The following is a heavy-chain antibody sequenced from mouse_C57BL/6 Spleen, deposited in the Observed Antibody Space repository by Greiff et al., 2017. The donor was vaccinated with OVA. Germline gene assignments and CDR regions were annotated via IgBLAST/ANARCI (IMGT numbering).Heavy chain of an antibody. V-gene: IGHV1-22*01. CDR1: GYTFTDYN. CDR2: INPNNGGT. CDR3: ARPYDCYYGFAY. D-gene: IGHD2-3*01. Sequence: VQLQQSGPELVKPGASVKMSCKASGYTFTDYNMHWVKQSHGKSLEWIGYINPNNGGTSYNQKFKGKATLTVNKSSSTAYMELRSLTSEDSVYYGARPYDCYYGFAYWGQGTLVTVSA. J-gene: IGHJ3*01.